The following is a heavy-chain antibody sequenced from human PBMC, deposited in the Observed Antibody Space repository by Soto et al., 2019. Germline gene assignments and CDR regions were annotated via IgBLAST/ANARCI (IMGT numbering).Heavy chain of an antibody. CDR1: GFSLSTSGVG. D-gene: IGHD6-13*01. J-gene: IGHJ5*02. Sequence: PTLVNPTQTLTLTCTFSGFSLSTSGVGVGWIRQPPGKALEWLALIYWNDDKRYSASLKSRLTITKDIYRNQVVLTMANTDPADTATYYCARPALAAAAPYNWFHPWGQGTLVTV. CDR3: ARPALAAAAPYNWFHP. V-gene: IGHV2-5*01. CDR2: IYWNDDK.